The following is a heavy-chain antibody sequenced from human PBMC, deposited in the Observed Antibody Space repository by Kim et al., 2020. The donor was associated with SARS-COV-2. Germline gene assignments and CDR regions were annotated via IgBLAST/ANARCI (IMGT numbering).Heavy chain of an antibody. D-gene: IGHD4-17*01. CDR3: ARSGYGGNSEGMDV. J-gene: IGHJ6*02. V-gene: IGHV5-51*01. Sequence: PSFQGQVTISADKSISTAYLQWSSLKASDTAMYYCARSGYGGNSEGMDVWGQGTTVTVSS.